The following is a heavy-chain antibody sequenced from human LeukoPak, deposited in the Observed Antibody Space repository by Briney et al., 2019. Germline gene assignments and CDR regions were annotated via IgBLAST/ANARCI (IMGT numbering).Heavy chain of an antibody. D-gene: IGHD1-1*01. V-gene: IGHV3-15*01. CDR2: IKTKTDGGTT. J-gene: IGHJ4*02. Sequence: GGSLRLSCAASGFTFSNALMNWVRQAPGKGLEWIGRIKTKTDGGTTEYAAPVKGRFTISRDDSKNTVYLQMNSLKTEDTALYYCVTRVKSTGDYWGQGTLVTVSS. CDR1: GFTFSNAL. CDR3: VTRVKSTGDY.